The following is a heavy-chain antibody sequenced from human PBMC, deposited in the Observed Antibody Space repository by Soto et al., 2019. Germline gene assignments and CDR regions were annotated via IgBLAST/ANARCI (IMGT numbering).Heavy chain of an antibody. J-gene: IGHJ3*01. CDR3: ARTRAYYHSSGYSYADDASHL. CDR1: ADGVTRYA. CDR2: INAGNGNT. V-gene: IGHV1-3*01. Sequence: VKVSVEACADGVTRYARQWGRQAAGQRLEWGGWINAGNGNTKYSQKFQGRVTITMDTSASTAYMELSSLRSEYTAVYYCARTRAYYHSSGYSYADDASHLWGQGTMVTVSS. D-gene: IGHD3-22*01.